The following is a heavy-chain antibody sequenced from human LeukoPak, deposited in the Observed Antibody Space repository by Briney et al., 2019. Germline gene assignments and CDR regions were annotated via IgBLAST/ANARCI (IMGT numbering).Heavy chain of an antibody. CDR1: GGSISSYY. D-gene: IGHD1-7*01. J-gene: IGHJ4*02. V-gene: IGHV4-59*01. CDR3: ARDHPVTGTTGDY. CDR2: IYYSGST. Sequence: SETLSLTCTVSGGSISSYYWSWIRQPPGKGLEWIGYIYYSGSTNYNPSLKSRVTISVDTSKNQFSLKLSSVTAADTAVYYCARDHPVTGTTGDYWGQGTLVTVSS.